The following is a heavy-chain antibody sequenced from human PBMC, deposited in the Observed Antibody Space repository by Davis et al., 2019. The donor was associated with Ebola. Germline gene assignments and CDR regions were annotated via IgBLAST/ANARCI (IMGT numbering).Heavy chain of an antibody. CDR2: IYYSGST. J-gene: IGHJ4*02. CDR1: GGSISSSSYY. Sequence: MPSETLSLTCTVSGGSISSSSYYWSWIRQPPGKGLEWIGYIYYSGSTYYNPSLKSRVTISVDTSKNQFSLKLSSVTAADTAVYYCATVLLWSGNFDYWGQGTLVTVSS. D-gene: IGHD3-10*01. V-gene: IGHV4-39*01. CDR3: ATVLLWSGNFDY.